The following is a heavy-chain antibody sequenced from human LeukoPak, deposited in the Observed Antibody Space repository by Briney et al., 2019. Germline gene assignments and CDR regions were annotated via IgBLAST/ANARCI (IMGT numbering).Heavy chain of an antibody. CDR3: AKGRSRWSDFDY. CDR2: ISGSGGTT. CDR1: GFTFSSYA. D-gene: IGHD6-13*01. J-gene: IGHJ4*02. Sequence: AGGSLRLSCAASGFTFSSYAMSWVRQAPGKGLEWVSSISGSGGTTYYADSVKGRFTISRDNSKNTLYLQMNSLRAEDTAVHYCAKGRSRWSDFDYWGQGTLVTVSS. V-gene: IGHV3-23*01.